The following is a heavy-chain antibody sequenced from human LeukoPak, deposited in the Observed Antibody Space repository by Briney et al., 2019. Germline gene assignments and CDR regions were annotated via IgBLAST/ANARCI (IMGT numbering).Heavy chain of an antibody. V-gene: IGHV1-69*05. Sequence: SVKVSCKASGGTFSSYAISWVRQAPGQGLEWMGGIIPIFGTANYAQKFQGRVTITTDGSTSTAYMELSSLRSEDTAVYYCARSYLPSYGGSYYFEGWGQGTLVTVSS. CDR1: GGTFSSYA. CDR2: IIPIFGTA. D-gene: IGHD1-26*01. CDR3: ARSYLPSYGGSYYFEG. J-gene: IGHJ4*02.